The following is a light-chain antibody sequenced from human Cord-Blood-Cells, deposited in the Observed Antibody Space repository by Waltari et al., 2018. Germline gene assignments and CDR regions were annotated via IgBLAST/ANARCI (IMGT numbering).Light chain of an antibody. J-gene: IGKJ2*01. CDR3: QQYNNWPQT. CDR2: GAS. Sequence: DIVMTQSTATLSVSPGERATLSCRASQSVSSNLAWYQQKPGQAPRLLIYGASTRATGIPARFSGSGSGTEFTLTISSLQSEDFAVYYCQQYNNWPQTFGQGTKLEIK. CDR1: QSVSSN. V-gene: IGKV3-15*01.